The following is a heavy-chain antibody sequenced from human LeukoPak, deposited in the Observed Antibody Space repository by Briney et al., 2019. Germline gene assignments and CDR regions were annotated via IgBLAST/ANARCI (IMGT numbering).Heavy chain of an antibody. J-gene: IGHJ4*02. CDR3: ARGSGSDY. V-gene: IGHV3-43*02. CDR2: ISGDGGST. CDR1: GFTFDDYA. Sequence: GGSLRLSCAASGFTFDDYAMHWVRQAPGKGLEWVSLISGDGGSTYYADSVKGRFTIPRDNAKNSLSLQMNSLRAEDTAVYYCARGSGSDYWGQGTLVTVSS.